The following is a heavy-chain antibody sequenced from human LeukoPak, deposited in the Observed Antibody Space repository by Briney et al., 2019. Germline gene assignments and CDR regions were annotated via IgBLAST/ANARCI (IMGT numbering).Heavy chain of an antibody. V-gene: IGHV3-21*01. Sequence: PGGSLRLSCAASGFTFSSYSMNWVRQAPGKGLEWVSSISSSSSYIYYADSVKGRFTISRDNAKDSLYLQMSSLRAEDTAVYYCARGLTRGGYYDSSGYPWWGQGTLVTVSS. CDR3: ARGLTRGGYYDSSGYPW. CDR2: ISSSSSYI. CDR1: GFTFSSYS. J-gene: IGHJ4*02. D-gene: IGHD3-22*01.